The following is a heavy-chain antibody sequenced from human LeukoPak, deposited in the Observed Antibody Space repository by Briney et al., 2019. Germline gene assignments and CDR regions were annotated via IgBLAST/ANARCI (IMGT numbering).Heavy chain of an antibody. Sequence: GRSLRLSCAASGFTFSSYAMHWVRQAPGKGLERVAQIKDDGTEKFYLDSLRGRFTISRDNSKDSLYLHINSLRAEDTAVYYCTRERLYGASALDYWGQGTVVTVSS. CDR3: TRERLYGASALDY. CDR2: IKDDGTEK. J-gene: IGHJ4*02. D-gene: IGHD4-17*01. CDR1: GFTFSSYA. V-gene: IGHV3-7*01.